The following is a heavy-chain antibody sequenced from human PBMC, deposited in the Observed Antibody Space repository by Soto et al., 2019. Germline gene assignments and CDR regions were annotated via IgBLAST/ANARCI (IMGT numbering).Heavy chain of an antibody. J-gene: IGHJ3*02. CDR1: GFTFSSYD. D-gene: IGHD3-22*01. CDR3: ARNFGPRYYDSSGYYFSSAFDI. Sequence: GSLRLSCAASGFTFSSYDMHWVRQATGKGLEWVSAIGTAGDTYYPGSVKGRFTISRENAKNSLYLQMNSLRAEDTAVYYCARNFGPRYYDSSGYYFSSAFDIWGQGTMVTVSS. V-gene: IGHV3-13*01. CDR2: IGTAGDT.